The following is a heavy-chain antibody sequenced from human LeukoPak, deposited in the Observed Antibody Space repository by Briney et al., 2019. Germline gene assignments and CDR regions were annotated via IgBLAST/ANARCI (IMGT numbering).Heavy chain of an antibody. CDR1: GYTFTGYY. CDR2: INPNSGGT. Sequence: ASVTLTFKASGYTFTGYYMHWVRLAPGQGLEWMGWINPNSGGTNYAQKFQGRVTMTRDTSISTAYMELSRLRSDDTAVYYCARVEPGTAAAFGHWAQGPVVTVSS. J-gene: IGHJ4*02. D-gene: IGHD6-13*01. V-gene: IGHV1-2*02. CDR3: ARVEPGTAAAFGH.